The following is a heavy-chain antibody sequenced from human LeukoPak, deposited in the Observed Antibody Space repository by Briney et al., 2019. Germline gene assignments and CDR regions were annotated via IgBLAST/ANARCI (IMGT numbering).Heavy chain of an antibody. CDR3: ARADTAMDTYYFDY. CDR1: SGSISSYY. V-gene: IGHV4-59*08. J-gene: IGHJ4*02. Sequence: SETLSLTCTVSSGSISSYYWSWIRQPPGKGLEWIGYIYYSGSTNYNPSLKSRVTISVDTSKNQFSLKLSSVTAADTVVYYCARADTAMDTYYFDYWGQGTLVTVSS. CDR2: IYYSGST. D-gene: IGHD5-18*01.